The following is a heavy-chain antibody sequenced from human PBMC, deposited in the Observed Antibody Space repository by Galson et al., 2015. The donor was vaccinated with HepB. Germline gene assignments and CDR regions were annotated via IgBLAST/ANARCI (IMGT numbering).Heavy chain of an antibody. D-gene: IGHD6-19*01. CDR1: GFTFSTYS. Sequence: SLRLSCAASGFTFSTYSMNWVRQAPGKGLEWISYITGGSGPTYYTDSVKGRFTISRDNAKNSLYLQMNNLTDEDTAVYYCARGGSGWYFWLDYWGQGALVTVSS. V-gene: IGHV3-48*02. CDR3: ARGGSGWYFWLDY. J-gene: IGHJ4*02. CDR2: ITGGSGPT.